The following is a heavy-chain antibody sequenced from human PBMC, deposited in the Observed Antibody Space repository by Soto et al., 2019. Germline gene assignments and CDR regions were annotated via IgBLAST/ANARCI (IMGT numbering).Heavy chain of an antibody. V-gene: IGHV4-34*01. CDR3: ARLYSTSSETFYFYYGMDV. CDR2: INHRGIT. CDR1: GGSFSGYY. D-gene: IGHD6-6*01. J-gene: IGHJ6*02. Sequence: TSETLSLTCAVYGGSFSGYYWSWIRQSPGKGLEWIGEINHRGITNYNPSLKSRVTISADTSKNQFSLRLSPVTAADTAVYYCARLYSTSSETFYFYYGMDVWGQGTTVTVSS.